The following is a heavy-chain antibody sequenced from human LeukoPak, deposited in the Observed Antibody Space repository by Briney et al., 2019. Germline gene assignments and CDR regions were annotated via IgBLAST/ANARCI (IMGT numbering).Heavy chain of an antibody. CDR1: GFTFSSYA. CDR2: ISGSGGNT. V-gene: IGHV3-23*01. D-gene: IGHD5-12*01. J-gene: IGHJ4*02. Sequence: PGGSLRLSCAASGFTFSSYAMSWVRQAPGKGLEWVSTISGSGGNTYYADSVKGRFTISRDNSKNTLYLQMNSLRAEDTAVYYCAKYPNIVATISGFDYWGQGTLVTVSS. CDR3: AKYPNIVATISGFDY.